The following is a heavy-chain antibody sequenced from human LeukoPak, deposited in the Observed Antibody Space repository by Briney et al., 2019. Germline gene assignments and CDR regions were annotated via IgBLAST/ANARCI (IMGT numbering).Heavy chain of an antibody. CDR3: AKEGIVSDCLDY. D-gene: IGHD2/OR15-2a*01. Sequence: GGSLGLSCAASGFTFSSYAMNWVRQAPGKGLEWVAVISYDGSNKYYADSVKGRFTISRDNSKNTLYLQMNSLRAEDTAVYYCAKEGIVSDCLDYWGQGTLVTVSS. J-gene: IGHJ4*02. V-gene: IGHV3-30*18. CDR2: ISYDGSNK. CDR1: GFTFSSYA.